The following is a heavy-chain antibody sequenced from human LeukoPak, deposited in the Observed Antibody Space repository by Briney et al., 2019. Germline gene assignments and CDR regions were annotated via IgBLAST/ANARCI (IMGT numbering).Heavy chain of an antibody. CDR3: ARTGYSSGWYPDFDY. D-gene: IGHD6-19*01. CDR1: GGSISSYY. Sequence: PSETLSLTCTVSGGSISSYYWSWIRQPPGKGLEWIGEINHSGSTNYNPSLKSRVTISVDTSKNQFSLKLSSVTAADTAVYYCARTGYSSGWYPDFDYWGQGTLVTVSS. V-gene: IGHV4-34*01. CDR2: INHSGST. J-gene: IGHJ4*02.